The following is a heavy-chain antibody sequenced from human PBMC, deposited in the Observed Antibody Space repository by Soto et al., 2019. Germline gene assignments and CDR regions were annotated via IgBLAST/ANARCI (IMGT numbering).Heavy chain of an antibody. J-gene: IGHJ6*02. V-gene: IGHV1-69*01. CDR3: ARAIHGYNYRVDF. CDR2: ITPVFETP. Sequence: QVQLVQSGAEVKQPGSSVRVACEVSGGTFTSDAISWVRQAPGQGLEWMGGITPVFETPNYAQKFQGRVTITADESTESTGTAYMGLNRLTSDDTAVYYCARAIHGYNYRVDFWGQGTTVTVS. CDR1: GGTFTSDA. D-gene: IGHD5-12*01.